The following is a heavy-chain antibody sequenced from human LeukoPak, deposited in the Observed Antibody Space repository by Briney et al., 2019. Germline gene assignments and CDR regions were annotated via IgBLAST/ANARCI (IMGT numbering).Heavy chain of an antibody. J-gene: IGHJ3*02. CDR1: GFTFSSYA. CDR2: ISGSGGST. CDR3: ARGASSWEYTTFDI. D-gene: IGHD6-6*01. V-gene: IGHV3-23*01. Sequence: GGSLRLSCAASGFTFSSYAMSWVRQAPGKGLEWVSAISGSGGSTYYADSVKGRFTISRDNSKNALFLQMNSLRAEDMAIYYCARGASSWEYTTFDIWGQGTIVTVSS.